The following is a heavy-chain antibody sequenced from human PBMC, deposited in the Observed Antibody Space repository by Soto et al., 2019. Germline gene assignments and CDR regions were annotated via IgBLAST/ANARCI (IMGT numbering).Heavy chain of an antibody. CDR2: IYYSGST. CDR3: ARHPSDFWFDP. CDR1: GGSISSSSYF. D-gene: IGHD2-21*02. J-gene: IGHJ5*02. V-gene: IGHV4-39*01. Sequence: QLQLQESGPGLVKPSETLSLTCTVSGGSISSSSYFWGWIRQPPGKGLEWIGSIYYSGSTYYNPSLKRRVTVSVDTSTNQFSLQLSSVTAADTAVYYCARHPSDFWFDPWGQGTRVTVSS.